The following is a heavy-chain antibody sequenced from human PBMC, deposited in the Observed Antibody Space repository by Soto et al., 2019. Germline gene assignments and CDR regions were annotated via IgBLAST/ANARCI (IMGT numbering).Heavy chain of an antibody. V-gene: IGHV1-69*13. D-gene: IGHD2-15*01. CDR2: IIPIFGTA. J-gene: IGHJ6*02. Sequence: GASVKVSCKASGGTFSSYAISWVLQAPGQGLEWMGGIIPIFGTANYAQKFQGRVTITADESTSTAYMELSSLRSEGTAVYYCARGGVVGHYGMDVWGQGTTVTVSS. CDR1: GGTFSSYA. CDR3: ARGGVVGHYGMDV.